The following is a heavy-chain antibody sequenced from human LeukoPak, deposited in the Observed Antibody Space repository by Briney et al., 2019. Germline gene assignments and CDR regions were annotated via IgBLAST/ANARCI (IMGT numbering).Heavy chain of an antibody. J-gene: IGHJ4*02. CDR2: ISYDGSNK. CDR3: ARDPQLLWFGEYFGHFDY. Sequence: GGPLRLSCAASGFTLSTYAMHWVRQAPGKGLEWVAVISYDGSNKYYADSVKGRFTISRDNSKSTLYLQMNSLRVEDTAVYYCARDPQLLWFGEYFGHFDYWGQGTLVTVSS. CDR1: GFTLSTYA. D-gene: IGHD3-10*01. V-gene: IGHV3-30-3*01.